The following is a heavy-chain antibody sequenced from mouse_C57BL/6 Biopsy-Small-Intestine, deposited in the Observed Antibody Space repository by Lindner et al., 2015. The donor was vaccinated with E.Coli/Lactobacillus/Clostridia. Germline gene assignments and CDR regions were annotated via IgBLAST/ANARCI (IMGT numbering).Heavy chain of an antibody. J-gene: IGHJ1*01. CDR3: ARRFRMGGRLYYGMDV. Sequence: SVKVSCKASGGTFSNYTISWVRQAPGQGFEWMGGIIPMFGTANYAQKFQGRVTITADESTSTAYMELSSLRSEDTAVYYCARRFRMGGRLYYGMDVWGQGTTVTVSS. D-gene: IGHD1-1*01. V-gene: IGHV1-81*01. CDR1: GGTFSNYT. CDR2: IIPMFGTA.